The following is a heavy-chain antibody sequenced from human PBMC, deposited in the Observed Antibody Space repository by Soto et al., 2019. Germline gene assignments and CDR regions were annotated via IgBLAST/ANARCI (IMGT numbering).Heavy chain of an antibody. CDR2: ISSSSSYI. CDR3: ARQVSKYSGSDFDY. D-gene: IGHD5-12*01. Sequence: EVQLVESGGGLVKPGGSLRLSCAASGFTFSSYSMNWVRQAPGKGLEWVSSISSSSSYIYYADSVKGRFTISRDNAKNSLYLQMNSLRAEDTAVYYCARQVSKYSGSDFDYWGQGTLVTVSS. CDR1: GFTFSSYS. J-gene: IGHJ4*02. V-gene: IGHV3-21*01.